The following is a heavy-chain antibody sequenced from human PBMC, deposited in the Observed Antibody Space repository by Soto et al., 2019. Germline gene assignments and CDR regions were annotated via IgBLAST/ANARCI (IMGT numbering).Heavy chain of an antibody. V-gene: IGHV1-3*01. D-gene: IGHD6-13*01. CDR2: INAGNGNT. CDR3: ARHREMGIALGY. J-gene: IGHJ4*02. CDR1: GYTFTSYA. Sequence: GASVKVSCKASGYTFTSYAMHWVRQAPGQRLEWMGWINAGNGNTKYSQKFQGRVTITRDTSASTAYMELSSPRSEDTAVYYCARHREMGIALGYWGQGTLVTVSS.